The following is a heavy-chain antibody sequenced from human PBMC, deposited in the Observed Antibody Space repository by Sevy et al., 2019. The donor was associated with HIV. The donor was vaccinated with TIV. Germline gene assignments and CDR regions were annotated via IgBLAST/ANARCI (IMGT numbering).Heavy chain of an antibody. D-gene: IGHD5-18*01. J-gene: IGHJ6*02. CDR2: IYYSGST. CDR3: ARESPVDTAMTRYGMDV. CDR1: GGSISSYY. Sequence: LPESLSLTCTVSGGSISSYYWSWIRQPPGKGLEWIGYIYYSGSTNYNPSLKSRVTISVDTSKNQFSLKLSSVTAADTAVYYCARESPVDTAMTRYGMDVWGQGTTVTVSS. V-gene: IGHV4-59*13.